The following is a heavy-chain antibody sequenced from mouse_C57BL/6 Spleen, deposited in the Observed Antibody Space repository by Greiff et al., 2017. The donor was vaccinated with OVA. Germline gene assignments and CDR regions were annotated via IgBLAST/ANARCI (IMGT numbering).Heavy chain of an antibody. D-gene: IGHD2-1*01. CDR3: ARVHYGNFGDY. CDR2: ISYDGSN. J-gene: IGHJ4*01. Sequence: VQLKESGPGLVKPSQSLSLTCSVTGYSITSGYYWNWIRQFPGNKLEWMGYISYDGSNNYNPSLKNRISITRDTSKNQFFLKLNSVTTEDTATYYCARVHYGNFGDYWGQGTSVTVSS. V-gene: IGHV3-6*01. CDR1: GYSITSGYY.